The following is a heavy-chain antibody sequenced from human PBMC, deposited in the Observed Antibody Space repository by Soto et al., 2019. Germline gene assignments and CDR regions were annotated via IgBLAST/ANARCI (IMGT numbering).Heavy chain of an antibody. CDR3: ASAPPDLYNSGAFDI. CDR2: INAGNGNT. V-gene: IGHV1-3*01. D-gene: IGHD1-26*01. CDR1: GYTFTSYA. J-gene: IGHJ3*02. Sequence: ASVKVSCKASGYTFTSYAMHWVRQAPGQRLEWMGWINAGNGNTKYSQKFQGRVTMTRDTSTSTVYMELSSLRSEDTAVYYCASAPPDLYNSGAFDIWGQGTMVTVSS.